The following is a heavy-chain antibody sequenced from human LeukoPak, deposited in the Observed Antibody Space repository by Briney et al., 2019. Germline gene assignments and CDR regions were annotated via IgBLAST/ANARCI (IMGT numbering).Heavy chain of an antibody. Sequence: GGSLRLSCEASGFTFRNFYMHWVRQAPGEGLVWVARINGDQSETNYADSVKGRFTISRDNAKNTLYLQMNSLRAEDTAVYYCVRVTENWGQGTLVTVSS. CDR2: INGDQSET. V-gene: IGHV3-74*01. CDR1: GFTFRNFY. J-gene: IGHJ4*02. CDR3: VRVTEN.